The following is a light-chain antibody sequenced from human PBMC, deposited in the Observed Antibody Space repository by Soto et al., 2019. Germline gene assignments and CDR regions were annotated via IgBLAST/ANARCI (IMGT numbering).Light chain of an antibody. CDR3: SSYKRSSTLGCYV. J-gene: IGLJ1*01. Sequence: QSVLTQPASVSGSPGQSITISCTGTSSDVGGYNYVSWYQQHPGKAPKLMIYDVSNRPSGVSNRFSGSKSGNTASLTISGLQAEDEADYYCSSYKRSSTLGCYVFGTGNEVPGL. V-gene: IGLV2-14*01. CDR2: DVS. CDR1: SSDVGGYNY.